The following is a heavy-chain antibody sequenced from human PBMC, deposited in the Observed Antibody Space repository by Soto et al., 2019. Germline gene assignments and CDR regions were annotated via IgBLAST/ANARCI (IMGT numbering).Heavy chain of an antibody. CDR2: IYYSGST. CDR3: ARVQQSSSWYEYYYYYGMDV. D-gene: IGHD6-13*01. V-gene: IGHV4-59*01. CDR1: GGSISSYY. J-gene: IGHJ6*02. Sequence: QVQLQESGPGLVKPSETLSLTCTVSGGSISSYYWSWIRQPPGKGLEWIGYIYYSGSTNYNPSLKSRVTISVDTSKNQFSLKLSSVTAADTAVYYCARVQQSSSWYEYYYYYGMDVWGQGTTVTVSS.